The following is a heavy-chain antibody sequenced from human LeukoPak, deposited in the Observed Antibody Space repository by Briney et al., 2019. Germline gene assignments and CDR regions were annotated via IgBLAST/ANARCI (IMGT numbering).Heavy chain of an antibody. Sequence: GGSLRLSCAASGFTFSSYSMNWVRQAPGKGLEWVSSISSSSSYIYYADSVKGRFTISRDNAKNSLYLQMNSLGAEDTAVYYCARDGGPYYYDSSGYYHYWGQGTLVTVSS. CDR1: GFTFSSYS. J-gene: IGHJ4*02. CDR3: ARDGGPYYYDSSGYYHY. V-gene: IGHV3-21*01. CDR2: ISSSSSYI. D-gene: IGHD3-22*01.